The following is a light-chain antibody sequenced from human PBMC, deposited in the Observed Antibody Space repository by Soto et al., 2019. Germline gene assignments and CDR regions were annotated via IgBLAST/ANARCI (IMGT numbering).Light chain of an antibody. CDR3: QRYGDSQA. CDR2: GAS. V-gene: IGKV3-20*01. J-gene: IGKJ1*01. Sequence: EIVLTQSPGTLSLSPVERATLSCRASQSASSNYLAWYQQKPGQAPRLLIHGASSRATGIPDRFSGSGSGTDFTITISRLETEDFAVYYCQRYGDSQAFGQGTKVEI. CDR1: QSASSNY.